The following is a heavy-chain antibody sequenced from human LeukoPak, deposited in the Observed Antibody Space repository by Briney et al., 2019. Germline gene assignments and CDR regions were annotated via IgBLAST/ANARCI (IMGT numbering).Heavy chain of an antibody. J-gene: IGHJ5*02. CDR2: IYSSGST. CDR1: GGSFSGYY. V-gene: IGHV4-34*01. CDR3: ARDLKVGFYYDSSGSYSFDP. Sequence: SETLSLTCAVYGGSFSGYYWSWIRQPPGKGLEWIASIYSSGSTYYNPSLKSRVTISVDTSKNQFSLKLSSVTAADTAVYYCARDLKVGFYYDSSGSYSFDPWGQGILVTVSS. D-gene: IGHD3-22*01.